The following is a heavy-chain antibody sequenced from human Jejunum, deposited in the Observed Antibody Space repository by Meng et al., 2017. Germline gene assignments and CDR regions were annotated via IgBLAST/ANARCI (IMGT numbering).Heavy chain of an antibody. CDR1: GGCASSGSYY. D-gene: IGHD7-27*01. Sequence: VTPQGSGPGLARPSEPHALTCTVSGGCASSGSYYWTWVRQSPGKGLEWIGYNFDNGRTNYNPSLKSRVTMSVDTSRNQFSLKLSSVTAADTAVYYCARDNWGSIDYWGQGVLVTVSS. J-gene: IGHJ4*02. CDR2: NFDNGRT. CDR3: ARDNWGSIDY. V-gene: IGHV4-61*01.